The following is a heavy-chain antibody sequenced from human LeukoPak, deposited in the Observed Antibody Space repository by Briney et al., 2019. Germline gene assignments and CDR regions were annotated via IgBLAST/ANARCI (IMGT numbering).Heavy chain of an antibody. CDR1: GGSVSSGSYY. CDR2: ISYTGTT. V-gene: IGHV4-61*01. CDR3: ASPSGGKYRDDALDI. J-gene: IGHJ3*02. D-gene: IGHD2-2*01. Sequence: SETLSLTCTVSGGSVSSGSYYWSWIRQSPGKRLEWIGYISYTGTTNYNPSLRSRVTISVDMSKNQIFLKLNSVTAADTAVYHCASPSGGKYRDDALDIWGQGTMVTVSS.